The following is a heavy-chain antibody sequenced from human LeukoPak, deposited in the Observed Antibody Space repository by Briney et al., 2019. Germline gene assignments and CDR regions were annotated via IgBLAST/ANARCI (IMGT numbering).Heavy chain of an antibody. D-gene: IGHD7-27*01. CDR3: TRGHWGLQS. Sequence: SETLSLTCTVSGASVTDYYWSWIRQSPGKGLEWFSYIHHSGNSDYNPSLRSRVTTSLDTSKNQSSLNLISVTAADTAVYYCTRGHWGLQSWSQGTLVTVSS. CDR1: GASVTDYY. CDR2: IHHSGNS. V-gene: IGHV4-59*02. J-gene: IGHJ5*02.